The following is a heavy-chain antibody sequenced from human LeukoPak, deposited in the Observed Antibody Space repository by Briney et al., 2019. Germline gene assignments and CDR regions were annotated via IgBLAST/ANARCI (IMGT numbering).Heavy chain of an antibody. J-gene: IGHJ4*02. CDR3: AKDSSNWSFDY. V-gene: IGHV3-23*01. Sequence: PGGSLRLSCEASGFTFSSYAMSWVRQAPGKGLEWLSTITNSGDTTYYADSVKGRFTISRDNSKSTLYLQMNSLRGEDTAVYYCAKDSSNWSFDYWGQGTLVTVSS. D-gene: IGHD6-13*01. CDR1: GFTFSSYA. CDR2: ITNSGDTT.